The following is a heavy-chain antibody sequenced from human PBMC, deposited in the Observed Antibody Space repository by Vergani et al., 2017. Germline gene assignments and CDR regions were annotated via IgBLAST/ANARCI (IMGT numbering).Heavy chain of an antibody. CDR1: GFSIDNGYY. CDR2: IYRTGRT. J-gene: IGHJ4*02. CDR3: ARRSGIVYDIFSGTQYFFVF. D-gene: IGHD3-9*01. V-gene: IGHV4-38-2*01. Sequence: QVQLQESGPGLVKPSETLSLTCAVSGFSIDNGYYWDWIRQPPGKGLEWMGSIYRTGRTHFNPYLKSRVTISVATSNNHFSLRLNSLTAADPAVYYCARRSGIVYDIFSGTQYFFVFWCQGTLVTVSS.